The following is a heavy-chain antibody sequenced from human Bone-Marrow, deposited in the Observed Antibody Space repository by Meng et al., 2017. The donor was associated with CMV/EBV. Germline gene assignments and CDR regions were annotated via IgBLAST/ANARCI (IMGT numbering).Heavy chain of an antibody. CDR1: GFTFSSYS. D-gene: IGHD2-21*01. CDR3: ASYCGGDCYSARDYYYGMDV. Sequence: GESLKISCAASGFTFSSYSMNWVRQAPGKGLEWVSYISSSSSTIYYADSVKGRFTISRDNAKNSLYLQMNSLRAEDTAVYYCASYCGGDCYSARDYYYGMDVWGQGTTVTVSS. J-gene: IGHJ6*02. CDR2: ISSSSSTI. V-gene: IGHV3-48*04.